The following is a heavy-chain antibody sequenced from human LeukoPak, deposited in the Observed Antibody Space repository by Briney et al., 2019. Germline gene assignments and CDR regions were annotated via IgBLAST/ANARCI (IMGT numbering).Heavy chain of an antibody. J-gene: IGHJ4*02. D-gene: IGHD6-13*01. V-gene: IGHV3-66*04. CDR1: GFTVSSNY. CDR2: IYSGGST. Sequence: GGSLRLSCAASGFTVSSNYMSWVRQAPGKGLEWVSVIYSGGSTYYADSVKGRFTISRDNSKNTLYLQMNRLRAADTAVYYCARLRIAAAGTLDYWGQGTLVTVSS. CDR3: ARLRIAAAGTLDY.